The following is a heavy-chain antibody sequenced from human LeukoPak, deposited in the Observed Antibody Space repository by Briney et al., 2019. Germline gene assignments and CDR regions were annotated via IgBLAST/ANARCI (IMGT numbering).Heavy chain of an antibody. Sequence: SETLSLTCTVSGGSISSYYWSWIRQPAGKGLEWIGRIYTSGSTYYNPSLKSRVTISVDTSKNQFSLKLSSVTAADTAVYYCARASLPLGYCSGGSCGQRCYFDYWGQGTLVTVSS. CDR3: ARASLPLGYCSGGSCGQRCYFDY. J-gene: IGHJ4*02. D-gene: IGHD2-15*01. CDR1: GGSISSYY. CDR2: IYTSGST. V-gene: IGHV4-4*07.